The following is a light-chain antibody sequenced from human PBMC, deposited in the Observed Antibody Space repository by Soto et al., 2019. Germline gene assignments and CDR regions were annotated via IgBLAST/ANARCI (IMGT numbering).Light chain of an antibody. CDR1: QSVSSN. CDR3: QQYNKWPPYT. V-gene: IGKV3-15*01. Sequence: EIVMTQSPANLSVSPGERATLSCRASQSVSSNLAWYQQKPGQGPRLLIYGASTRATSIPARFSGSGSGTDFTLRIISQQSEDFAVYYCQQYNKWPPYTFGQGTKLEIK. J-gene: IGKJ2*01. CDR2: GAS.